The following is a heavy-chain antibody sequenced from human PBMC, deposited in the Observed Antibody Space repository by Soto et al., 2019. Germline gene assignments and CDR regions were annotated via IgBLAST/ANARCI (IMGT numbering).Heavy chain of an antibody. J-gene: IGHJ5*01. Sequence: AASVKVSCKASGYTFTNNDVSWVRQATGQGLEWMGWMNPGSSDTGYAQKFQGRVTMTRDISIATAYMELSSLRSDDTAIYYCATMDTFGSLKWSDSCGQGPLDTV. V-gene: IGHV1-8*01. CDR1: GYTFTNND. CDR2: MNPGSSDT. D-gene: IGHD3-16*01. CDR3: ATMDTFGSLKWSDS.